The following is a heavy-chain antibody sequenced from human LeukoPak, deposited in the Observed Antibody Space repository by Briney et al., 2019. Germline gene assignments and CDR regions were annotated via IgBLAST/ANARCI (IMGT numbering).Heavy chain of an antibody. V-gene: IGHV4-4*09. J-gene: IGHJ5*02. CDR1: GGSISSYY. D-gene: IGHD2-15*01. Sequence: PSETLSLTCTISGGSISSYYWSWIRQPPGKGLEWIGYIYTSGCTNYNPSLNSRVTILVDTSKNQISLKLSSVTAADTAVYYCARHVTTYSPFDPWGQGTLVTVSS. CDR3: ARHVTTYSPFDP. CDR2: IYTSGCT.